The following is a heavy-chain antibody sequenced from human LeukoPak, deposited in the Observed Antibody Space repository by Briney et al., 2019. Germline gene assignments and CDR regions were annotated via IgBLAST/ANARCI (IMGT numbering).Heavy chain of an antibody. CDR3: ARENCSGGTCRKADY. Sequence: ASVKVSCKASGYTFTSYGISWVRQAPGQGLEWMGWISAYNGNTKYAQNLQGRVTMTTDTSTSTAYMELRSLRSDDTAVYYCARENCSGGTCRKADYWGQGTLVTVSS. CDR1: GYTFTSYG. D-gene: IGHD2-15*01. CDR2: ISAYNGNT. V-gene: IGHV1-18*01. J-gene: IGHJ4*02.